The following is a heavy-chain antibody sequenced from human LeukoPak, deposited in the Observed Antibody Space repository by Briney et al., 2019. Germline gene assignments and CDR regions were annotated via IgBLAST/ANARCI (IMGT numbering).Heavy chain of an antibody. Sequence: SQTLSLTCSVSGGSISSSNYYWSWIRQPAGKGLEWIGRIYTSESTNYNPSLKSRVTISVDTSRNQFSLKLSSVTAADTAVYYCARGLWFGDENPPYFDYWGQGILVTVSS. CDR1: GGSISSSNYY. CDR2: IYTSEST. D-gene: IGHD3-10*01. V-gene: IGHV4-61*02. J-gene: IGHJ4*02. CDR3: ARGLWFGDENPPYFDY.